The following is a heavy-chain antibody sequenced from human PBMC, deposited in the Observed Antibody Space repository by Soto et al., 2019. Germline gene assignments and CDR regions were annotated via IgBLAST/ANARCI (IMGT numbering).Heavy chain of an antibody. Sequence: QVQLVQSGAEVKKPGSSVKVSCKASGGTFSSYTISWVRQAPGQGLEWMGRIIPILGIANYAQKFQGRVTXXAXKXTSTAYMELSSLRSEDTAVYYCARFDYGDYGDWFDPWGQGTLVTVSS. CDR2: IIPILGIA. J-gene: IGHJ5*02. CDR1: GGTFSSYT. D-gene: IGHD4-17*01. CDR3: ARFDYGDYGDWFDP. V-gene: IGHV1-69*02.